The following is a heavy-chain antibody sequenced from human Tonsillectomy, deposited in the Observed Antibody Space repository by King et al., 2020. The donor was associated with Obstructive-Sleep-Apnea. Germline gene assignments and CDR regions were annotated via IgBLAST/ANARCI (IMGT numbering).Heavy chain of an antibody. CDR1: GGSISNSSYY. CDR3: AREGRWLQFRGDDY. Sequence: QLQESGPGLVKPSETLSLTCIVSGGSISNSSYYWSWIRQPPGKGLEWIGSIYYSGSTYYNPSLESRVTISVDTAKNQFSLKLSPVTAADTAVFYCAREGRWLQFRGDDYWGQGTLVTVSS. J-gene: IGHJ4*02. D-gene: IGHD5-24*01. CDR2: IYYSGST. V-gene: IGHV4-39*07.